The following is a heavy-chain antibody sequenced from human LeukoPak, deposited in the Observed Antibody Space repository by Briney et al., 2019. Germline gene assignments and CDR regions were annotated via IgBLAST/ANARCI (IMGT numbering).Heavy chain of an antibody. V-gene: IGHV3-15*01. CDR1: GLSFSTAW. CDR3: TTAERRYYSHDF. J-gene: IGHJ4*02. Sequence: GASLRLSCTVSGLSFSTAWISWIRQAPGKGLGWVGRIKSNTDGGTVNYAAPVKGRFTISRDDSKNTVFLQMNSLETEDTAMYFCTTAERRYYSHDFWGQGTLVTVSS. D-gene: IGHD3-10*01. CDR2: IKSNTDGGTV.